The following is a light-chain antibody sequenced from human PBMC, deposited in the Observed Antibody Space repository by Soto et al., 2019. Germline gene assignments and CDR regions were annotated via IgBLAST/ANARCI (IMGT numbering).Light chain of an antibody. CDR2: WAS. CDR3: QQFGSSPLLT. Sequence: DIVMTQSPDSLAVSLGERATINCKSSQSIFYISNNKNYLAWYQQKPGQPPKLLIYWASTRASGVPDRFIGSGSGRDFTLTISSLQAEDVAVYYCQQFGSSPLLTFGGGTKVEIK. CDR1: QSIFYISNNKNY. V-gene: IGKV4-1*01. J-gene: IGKJ4*01.